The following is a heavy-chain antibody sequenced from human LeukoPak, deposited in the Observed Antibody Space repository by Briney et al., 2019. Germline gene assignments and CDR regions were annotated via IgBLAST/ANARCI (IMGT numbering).Heavy chain of an antibody. CDR1: GYTFTSYG. J-gene: IGHJ6*02. D-gene: IGHD6-13*01. Sequence: ASVKVSCKASGYTFTSYGISWVRQAPGQGLEWMGWISAYSGNTNYAQKLQGRVTMTTDTSTSTAYMELRSLRSDDTAVYYCARDKVAGIAAAGTLYYYYGMDVWGQGTTVTVSS. V-gene: IGHV1-18*01. CDR3: ARDKVAGIAAAGTLYYYYGMDV. CDR2: ISAYSGNT.